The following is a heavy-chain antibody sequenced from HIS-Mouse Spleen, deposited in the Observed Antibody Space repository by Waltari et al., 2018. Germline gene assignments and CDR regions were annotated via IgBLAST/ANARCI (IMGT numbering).Heavy chain of an antibody. CDR2: ISYDGSNK. J-gene: IGHJ3*02. V-gene: IGHV3-30*18. CDR3: AKVSGYSGYETAFDI. Sequence: QVQLVESGGGVVQPGRSLRLSCAASGFTCSSYGMHWVRQAPGKGREWVACISYDGSNKYYADSVKGRFTISRDNSKNTLYLQMNSLRAEDTAVYYCAKVSGYSGYETAFDIWGQGTMVTVSS. D-gene: IGHD5-12*01. CDR1: GFTCSSYG.